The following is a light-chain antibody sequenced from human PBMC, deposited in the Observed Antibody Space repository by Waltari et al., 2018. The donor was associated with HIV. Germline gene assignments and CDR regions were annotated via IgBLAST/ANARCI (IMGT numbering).Light chain of an antibody. Sequence: QSALTQPPSASGSPGQSVTISRTATSSAVGGYNYVSWYQQHPGKAPKFIIYEVSKRPSGVPDRFSGSKSGNTASLTVSGLQAEDEADYYCSSYAGSNWVFGGGTKLTVL. CDR2: EVS. J-gene: IGLJ3*02. CDR3: SSYAGSNWV. V-gene: IGLV2-8*01. CDR1: SSAVGGYNY.